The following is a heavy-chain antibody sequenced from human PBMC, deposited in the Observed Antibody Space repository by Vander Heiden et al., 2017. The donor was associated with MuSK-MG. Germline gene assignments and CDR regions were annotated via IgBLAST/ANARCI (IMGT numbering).Heavy chain of an antibody. CDR1: GFTVSSNY. CDR3: AIEETTVTLGAFDI. D-gene: IGHD4-17*01. CDR2: IYRGGRK. V-gene: IGHV3-53*04. J-gene: IGHJ3*02. Sequence: EVQLVESGGGLVQPGGSLRLSCAASGFTVSSNYMSWVRQAPGKGLEWVSVIYRGGRKYYADAGKGRFTISRHNSKNTLYLQMKRMRAEETAVYYYAIEETTVTLGAFDIWGQGTMVTVYS.